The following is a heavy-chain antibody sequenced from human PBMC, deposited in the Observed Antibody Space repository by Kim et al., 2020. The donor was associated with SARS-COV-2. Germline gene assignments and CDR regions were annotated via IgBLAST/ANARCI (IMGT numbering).Heavy chain of an antibody. CDR3: ARDESLGLPEIRGFDH. CDR1: GFTFSSYW. D-gene: IGHD3-3*02. V-gene: IGHV3-74*01. J-gene: IGHJ4*02. CDR2: LNRDGSKT. Sequence: GGSLRLSCAASGFTFSSYWMHWVRQAPGKGLVWVASLNRDGSKTYYAGSVRGRFTISRDNAKKTLYLQMNSLRVEDTAVYYCARDESLGLPEIRGFDHWGQGTLVTVSS.